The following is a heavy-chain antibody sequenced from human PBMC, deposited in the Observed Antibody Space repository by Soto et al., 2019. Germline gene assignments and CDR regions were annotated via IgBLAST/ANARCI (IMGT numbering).Heavy chain of an antibody. CDR1: GDSVSSGSYY. V-gene: IGHV4-61*01. CDR3: ARDTGRGFDY. Sequence: PSETLSLTCTVSGDSVSSGSYYWSWIRQPPGKGLEWIGYIYYSGSTNYNPSLKSRVTISVDTSKNQFSLKLSSVTAADTAVYYCARDTGRGFDYWGQGTLVTV. CDR2: IYYSGST. D-gene: IGHD4-17*01. J-gene: IGHJ4*02.